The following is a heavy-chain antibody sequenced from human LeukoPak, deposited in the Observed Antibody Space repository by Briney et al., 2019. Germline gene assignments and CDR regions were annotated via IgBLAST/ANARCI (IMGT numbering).Heavy chain of an antibody. Sequence: GASVNLSCKASGGTFSSYTISWVRQAPGQGLEWMGRIITILGIANYAQKFQGRVTITADKTTSTAYMELSSVRSEDTAVYYCARVMGGYGDYDYCYGMDVWGQGTTVTVSS. CDR3: ARVMGGYGDYDYCYGMDV. J-gene: IGHJ6*02. CDR1: GGTFSSYT. D-gene: IGHD4-17*01. V-gene: IGHV1-69*02. CDR2: IITILGIA.